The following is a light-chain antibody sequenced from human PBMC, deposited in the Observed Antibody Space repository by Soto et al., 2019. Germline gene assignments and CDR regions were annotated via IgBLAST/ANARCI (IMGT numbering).Light chain of an antibody. J-gene: IGKJ2*01. Sequence: DIVMTQSPLSLPVTPGEPASISCRSSQSLRHSNGYNYLDWYLQKPGQSPQLLIYLGSNRASGVPDRFSGSGSGTDSTLEISRVEAEDVGVYYCMQALQTPLYTFGQGTKLEIK. CDR3: MQALQTPLYT. CDR2: LGS. CDR1: QSLRHSNGYNY. V-gene: IGKV2-28*01.